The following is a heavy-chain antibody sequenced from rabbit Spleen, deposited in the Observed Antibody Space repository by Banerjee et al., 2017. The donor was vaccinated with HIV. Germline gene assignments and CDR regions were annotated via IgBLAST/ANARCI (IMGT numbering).Heavy chain of an antibody. V-gene: IGHV1S45*01. CDR1: GIDFSSYG. CDR2: INTATGKA. J-gene: IGHJ4*01. CDR3: ARDLTGAIGWNFNL. D-gene: IGHD7-1*01. Sequence: DLVESGGGLVQPGESLKLSCKVSGIDFSSYGISWVRQAPGKGLEWIGCINTATGKAVYANWAKGRFTISKSSSTTVTLQMTSLTVADTATYFCARDLTGAIGWNFNLWGPGTLVTVS.